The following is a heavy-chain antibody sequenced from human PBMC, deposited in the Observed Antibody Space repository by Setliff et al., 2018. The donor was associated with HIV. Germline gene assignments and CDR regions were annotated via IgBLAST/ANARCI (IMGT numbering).Heavy chain of an antibody. CDR3: ARDDDKLFDY. J-gene: IGHJ4*02. Sequence: SETLSLTCTVSGDSISTYYWSWIRQPPGKGLEWIGYIYYSGTTNYNPSLKSRVTISVDTSKNQFSLKLTSVTAADTAVYYCARDDDKLFDYWGQGALVTVSS. CDR2: IYYSGTT. V-gene: IGHV4-59*12. CDR1: GDSISTYY. D-gene: IGHD3-22*01.